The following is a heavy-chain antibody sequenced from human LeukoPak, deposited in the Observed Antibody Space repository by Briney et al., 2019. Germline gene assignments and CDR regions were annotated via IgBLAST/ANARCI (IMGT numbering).Heavy chain of an antibody. CDR1: GGSISSGSYY. CDR3: ARDLPPPTN. CDR2: IYTSGST. V-gene: IGHV4-61*02. Sequence: PSETLSLTCTVSGGSISSGSYYWSWIRQPAGKGLEWIGRIYTSGSTNYNPSLKSRVTMSVDTSKNQFSLNLSSVTAADTAVYYCARDLPPPTNWGQGTLVTVSS. J-gene: IGHJ4*02. D-gene: IGHD5-12*01.